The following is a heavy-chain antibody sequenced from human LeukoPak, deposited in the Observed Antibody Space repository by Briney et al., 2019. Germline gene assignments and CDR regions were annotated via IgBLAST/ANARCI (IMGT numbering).Heavy chain of an antibody. Sequence: GASVKVSCKASRYTFTGYYMHWVRQAPGQGLEWMGRINPNSGGTNYAQKFQGRVTMTRDTSISTAYMELSRLRSDDTAVYYCARALKGYDISGCPANWGQGPLVTVPP. V-gene: IGHV1-2*06. CDR1: RYTFTGYY. D-gene: IGHD3-22*01. CDR2: INPNSGGT. CDR3: ARALKGYDISGCPAN. J-gene: IGHJ4*02.